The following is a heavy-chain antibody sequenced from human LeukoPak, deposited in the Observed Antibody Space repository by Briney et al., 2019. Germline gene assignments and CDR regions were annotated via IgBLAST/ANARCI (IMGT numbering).Heavy chain of an antibody. D-gene: IGHD6-19*01. J-gene: IGHJ6*03. Sequence: GGSLRLSCAASGFTFSSYGMSWVRQAPGKGLEWVSAISGSGGSTYYADSVKGRFTISRDNSKNTLYLQMNSLRAEDTAVYYCAKNALMFSSGWYYYYYMDVWGKGTTVTVSS. V-gene: IGHV3-23*01. CDR1: GFTFSSYG. CDR2: ISGSGGST. CDR3: AKNALMFSSGWYYYYYMDV.